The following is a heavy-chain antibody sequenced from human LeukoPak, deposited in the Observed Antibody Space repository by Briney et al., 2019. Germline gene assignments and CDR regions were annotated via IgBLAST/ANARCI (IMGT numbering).Heavy chain of an antibody. CDR3: AATMVRGVHTHFDY. J-gene: IGHJ4*02. Sequence: KSSQTLSLTCTVSGXSITNYYWSWIRQPPGKGLEWIGYVYYSGSTNYNPSLKSRVTISVDTSKNQFSLKLSSVTAADTAVYYCAATMVRGVHTHFDYWGQGTLVTVSS. CDR2: VYYSGST. V-gene: IGHV4-59*08. CDR1: GXSITNYY. D-gene: IGHD3-10*01.